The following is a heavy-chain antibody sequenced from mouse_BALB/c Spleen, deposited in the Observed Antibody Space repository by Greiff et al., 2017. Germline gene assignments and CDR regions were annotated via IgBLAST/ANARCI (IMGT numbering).Heavy chain of an antibody. V-gene: IGHV3-2*02. CDR3: ARSFMITYMDY. J-gene: IGHJ4*01. Sequence: EVKLMESGPGLVKPSQSLSLTCPVTGYSITSDYAWNWIRQFPGNKLEWMGYISYSGSTSYNPSLKSRISITRDTSKNQFFLQLNSVTTEDTATYYCARSFMITYMDYWGQGTSVTVSS. D-gene: IGHD2-4*01. CDR1: GYSITSDYA. CDR2: ISYSGST.